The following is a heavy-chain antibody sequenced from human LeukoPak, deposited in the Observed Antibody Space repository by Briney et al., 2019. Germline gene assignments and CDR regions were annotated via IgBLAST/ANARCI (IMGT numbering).Heavy chain of an antibody. V-gene: IGHV3-33*01. CDR3: AINHYGSNSDIFDI. D-gene: IGHD3-10*01. J-gene: IGHJ3*02. CDR1: GFTFSSYG. Sequence: GGSLRLSCAGSGFTFSSYGMHWVRQAPGKGLEWVAVIWDDGTHEDYIDSVKGRFTISRDNSKNTLYLQMNSLRADDTAVYYCAINHYGSNSDIFDIWGQGTMVTVSS. CDR2: IWDDGTHE.